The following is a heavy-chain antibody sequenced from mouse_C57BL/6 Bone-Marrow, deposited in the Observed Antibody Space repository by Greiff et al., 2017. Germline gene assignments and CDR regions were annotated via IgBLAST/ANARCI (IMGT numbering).Heavy chain of an antibody. CDR2: IDPSDSYT. Sequence: VQLQQPGAELVKPGASVKLSCKASGYTFTSYWMQWVKQRPGQGLEWIGEIDPSDSYTNYNQKFKGKATLTVDTSSSTAYMQLSSLTSEDSAVYYCARIYYFDYWGRGTTLTVSA. CDR3: ARIYYFDY. J-gene: IGHJ2*01. CDR1: GYTFTSYW. V-gene: IGHV1-50*01.